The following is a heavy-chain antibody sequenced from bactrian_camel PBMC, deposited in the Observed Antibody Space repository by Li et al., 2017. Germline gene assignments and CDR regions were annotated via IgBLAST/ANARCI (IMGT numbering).Heavy chain of an antibody. CDR2: IGTRGGST. J-gene: IGHJ4*01. V-gene: IGHV3S63*01. CDR3: AAGPWYTDEYNY. CDR1: GYTYLSIC. Sequence: VQLVESGGGSVQAGGSLRLSCAASGYTYLSICIGWFRQAPGKEREGIAAIGTRGGSTFYIDSVKGRFTLSQDRANNTVWLQMNSLKSEDAALYYCAAGPWYTDEYNYWGQGTQVTVS. D-gene: IGHD6*01.